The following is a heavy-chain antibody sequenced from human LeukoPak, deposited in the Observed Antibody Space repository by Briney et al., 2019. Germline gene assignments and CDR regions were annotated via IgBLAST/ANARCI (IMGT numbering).Heavy chain of an antibody. CDR2: IWYDGSNK. CDR1: GLTFSSYG. J-gene: IGHJ4*02. Sequence: GRSLRLSCAASGLTFSSYGMHWVRQAAGKGREWVAVIWYDGSNKCYADSVKGRFTISRDNSKNTLYLQMNSRRAEDTAVYYCARDKGEIYYVGIDYWGQGTLVTVSS. V-gene: IGHV3-33*01. D-gene: IGHD3-10*02. CDR3: ARDKGEIYYVGIDY.